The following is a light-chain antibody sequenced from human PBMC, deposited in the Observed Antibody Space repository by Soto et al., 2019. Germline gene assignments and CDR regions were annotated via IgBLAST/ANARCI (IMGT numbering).Light chain of an antibody. Sequence: DIRRTQCPSTLSASVGDRVTITCRASQSISSWLAWYQQKPGKAPKLLIYDASSLESGVPSRFSGSGSGTEFTLTISSLQPDDFATYYCQQYNSYSWTFGQGTKVDIK. CDR1: QSISSW. CDR3: QQYNSYSWT. V-gene: IGKV1-5*01. J-gene: IGKJ1*01. CDR2: DAS.